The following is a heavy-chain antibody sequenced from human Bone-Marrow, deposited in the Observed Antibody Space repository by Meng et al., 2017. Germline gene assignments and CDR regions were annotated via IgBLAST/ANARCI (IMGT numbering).Heavy chain of an antibody. J-gene: IGHJ4*02. CDR3: ARFTPFDY. Sequence: VESRAAIVQRGWSLGTSSTASVFTFSIYWMPWVRQAPGKGPVWVSRINNDGSSTDYADSVKGRFTISRDNAKNTMYLQMNSLRDEDTAMYYCARFTPFDYWGQGTLVTVSS. V-gene: IGHV3-74*01. CDR1: VFTFSIYW. CDR2: INNDGSST.